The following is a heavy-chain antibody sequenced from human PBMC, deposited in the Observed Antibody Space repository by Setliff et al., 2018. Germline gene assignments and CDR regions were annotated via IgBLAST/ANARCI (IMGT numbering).Heavy chain of an antibody. V-gene: IGHV1-3*03. Sequence: ASVKVSCKSSGYTFTNYAIHWVRQAPGQRLEWMGWINAGNGDTKYSQDFQGRVTITRDTSASTAYMDLSSLRSDDMAVYYCARGRPTANPYYYYYMDVWGKGTTVTVSS. CDR1: GYTFTNYA. J-gene: IGHJ6*03. CDR2: INAGNGDT. D-gene: IGHD4-4*01. CDR3: ARGRPTANPYYYYYMDV.